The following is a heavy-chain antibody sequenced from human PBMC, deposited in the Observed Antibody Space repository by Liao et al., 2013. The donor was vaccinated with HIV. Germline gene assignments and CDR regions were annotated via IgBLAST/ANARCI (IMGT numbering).Heavy chain of an antibody. Sequence: QVQLQESGPGLVKPSQTLSLTCTVSGGSISSGSYYWSWIRQPAGKGLEWIGRIYSGGSTNHNPSLKSRVTMSLETSKNQFSLKLSSVTAADTAVYYCARDWGDYSWFDPWGQGTLVTVS. CDR2: IYSGGST. CDR1: GGSISSGSYY. D-gene: IGHD4-17*01. J-gene: IGHJ5*02. CDR3: ARDWGDYSWFDP. V-gene: IGHV4-61*02.